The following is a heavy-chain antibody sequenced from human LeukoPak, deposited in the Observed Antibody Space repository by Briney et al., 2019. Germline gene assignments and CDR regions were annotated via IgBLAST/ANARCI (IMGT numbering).Heavy chain of an antibody. V-gene: IGHV4-4*07. CDR2: IYTSGST. J-gene: IGHJ3*02. D-gene: IGHD3-10*01. CDR1: GGSISSYY. CDR3: ARVFFGVCDI. Sequence: SETLSLTCTVSGGSISSYYWSWIRKPPGKRLEWIVRIYTSGSTNYNPSLKSRVTMSVDTSKNQFSLKLSTVAAADMAVYYCARVFFGVCDIWGQGTMVTVSS.